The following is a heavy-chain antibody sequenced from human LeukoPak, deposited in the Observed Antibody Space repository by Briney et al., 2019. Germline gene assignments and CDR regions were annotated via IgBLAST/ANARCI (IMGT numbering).Heavy chain of an antibody. V-gene: IGHV3-30*04. CDR2: ISYDGSND. CDR3: AKDGYCGSASCYGWFDP. CDR1: GFTFSSYA. Sequence: GRSLRLSCAAAGFTFSSYAMHWVRQAPGKGLEWVAVISYDGSNDYYADSVKGRFTISRDNSRNTLYVQMNSLRAEDTVMYYCAKDGYCGSASCYGWFDPWGQGTLVTVSS. J-gene: IGHJ5*02. D-gene: IGHD2-2*03.